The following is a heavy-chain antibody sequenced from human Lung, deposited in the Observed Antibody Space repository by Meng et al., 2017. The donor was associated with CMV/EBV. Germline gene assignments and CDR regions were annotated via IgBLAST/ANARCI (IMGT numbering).Heavy chain of an antibody. V-gene: IGHV4-39*07. J-gene: IGHJ4*02. D-gene: IGHD2/OR15-2a*01. CDR2: IYYSGTT. CDR1: GGSIISSSYY. Sequence: SETXSLXCIVSGGSIISSSYYWGWIRQPPGKGLEWIGSIYYSGTTYYNPSLKSRITISVDTSKNQFSLKLSSVTAADTAVYYCARDLGGNFYFFGYWGQGXLVTFSS. CDR3: ARDLGGNFYFFGY.